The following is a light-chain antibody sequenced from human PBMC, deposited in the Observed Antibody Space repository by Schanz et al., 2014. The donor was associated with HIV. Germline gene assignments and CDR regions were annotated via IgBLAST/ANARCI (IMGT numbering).Light chain of an antibody. J-gene: IGKJ2*01. Sequence: DIQLTQSPSFLSASVGDRVTITCRASQGISSYLAWYQQKPGKAPKVLIYAASTLQSGVPLRFSGSGSGTEFTLTISSLQPEDLATYYCQQYDRRSFTFGQGTKLEI. V-gene: IGKV1-9*01. CDR1: QGISSY. CDR3: QQYDRRSFT. CDR2: AAS.